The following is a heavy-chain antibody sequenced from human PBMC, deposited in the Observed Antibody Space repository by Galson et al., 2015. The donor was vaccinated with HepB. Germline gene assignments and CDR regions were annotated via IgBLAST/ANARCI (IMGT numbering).Heavy chain of an antibody. CDR3: AREPYSSGWSKRGRYFDY. CDR1: GFIFNSYA. D-gene: IGHD6-19*01. V-gene: IGHV3-30-3*01. J-gene: IGHJ4*02. CDR2: ISYDGSNK. Sequence: SLRLSCAASGFIFNSYAMTWVRQAPGKGLEWVAFISYDGSNKYYADSVKGRFTISRDNSKNTLYLQMNSLRPEDTAVYYCAREPYSSGWSKRGRYFDYWAREPWSPSPQ.